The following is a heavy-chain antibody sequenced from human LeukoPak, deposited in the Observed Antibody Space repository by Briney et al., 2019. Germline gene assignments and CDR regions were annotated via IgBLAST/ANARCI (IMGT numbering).Heavy chain of an antibody. Sequence: PGGSLRLSCAASGFTVSSNYMSWVRQAPGKGLEWVSVIYSGGSTYYADSVKGRFTISRDNSKNTLYLQMNSLRAEDTAVYYCAREYYYHDSTGYYGYYFDYWGQGTLVTVSS. D-gene: IGHD3-22*01. CDR2: IYSGGST. V-gene: IGHV3-53*01. J-gene: IGHJ4*02. CDR1: GFTVSSNY. CDR3: AREYYYHDSTGYYGYYFDY.